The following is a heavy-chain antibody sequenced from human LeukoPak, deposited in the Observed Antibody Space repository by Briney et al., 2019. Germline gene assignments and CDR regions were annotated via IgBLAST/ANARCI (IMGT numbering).Heavy chain of an antibody. CDR2: ISSSSSYI. CDR3: ARGDSSGYYPYYFDY. D-gene: IGHD3-22*01. V-gene: IGHV3-21*01. Sequence: GGSLRLSCAASGFTFSSYSMNWVRQAPGKGLEWVSSISSSSSYIYYADSVKGRFTISRDNAKNSLYLQMDSLRAEDTAVYYCARGDSSGYYPYYFDYWGQGTLVTVSS. CDR1: GFTFSSYS. J-gene: IGHJ4*02.